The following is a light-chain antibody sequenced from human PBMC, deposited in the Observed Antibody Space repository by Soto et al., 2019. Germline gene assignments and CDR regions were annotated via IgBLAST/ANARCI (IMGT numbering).Light chain of an antibody. CDR2: GAS. Sequence: EIVMTQSPATLSVSPGDRATLSCRVSQSVSGNLAWYQQKPGQAPRLLIYGASTRATGIPARFSGSGSGTEFTLTISSLQSEDFAVYYCQQYNNWPPWTFGQGTKVEIK. J-gene: IGKJ1*01. V-gene: IGKV3-15*01. CDR3: QQYNNWPPWT. CDR1: QSVSGN.